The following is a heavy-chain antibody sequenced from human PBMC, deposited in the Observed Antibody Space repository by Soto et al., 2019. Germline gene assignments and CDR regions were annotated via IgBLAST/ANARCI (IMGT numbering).Heavy chain of an antibody. Sequence: SETLSLTCTVSGGSISSYYWSWIRQPPGKGLEWIGYIYHSGSTNYNPSLKSRVTISVDRSKNQFSLKLSSVTAADTAVYYCARAILTEYYDYVWGTPRSQFDPWGQGTLVTVSS. V-gene: IGHV4-59*12. CDR3: ARAILTEYYDYVWGTPRSQFDP. D-gene: IGHD3-16*01. CDR1: GGSISSYY. CDR2: IYHSGST. J-gene: IGHJ5*02.